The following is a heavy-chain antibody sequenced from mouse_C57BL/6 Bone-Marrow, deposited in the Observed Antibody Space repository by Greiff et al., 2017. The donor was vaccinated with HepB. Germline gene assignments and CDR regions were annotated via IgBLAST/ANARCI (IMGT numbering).Heavy chain of an antibody. D-gene: IGHD2-3*01. CDR1: GYTFTSYW. Sequence: QVQLQQPGAELVKPGASVKVSCKASGYTFTSYWMHWVKQRPGQGLEWIGRIHPSDSDTNYNQKFKGKATLTVDKSSSTAYMQLSSLTSEDAAVYYCAINGWLLAFAYWGQGTLVTVSA. CDR3: AINGWLLAFAY. J-gene: IGHJ3*01. CDR2: IHPSDSDT. V-gene: IGHV1-74*01.